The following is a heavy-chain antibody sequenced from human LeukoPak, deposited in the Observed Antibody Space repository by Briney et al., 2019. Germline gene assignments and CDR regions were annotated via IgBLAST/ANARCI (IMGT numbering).Heavy chain of an antibody. CDR1: GFTFSSYG. Sequence: GGSLRLSCAASGFTFSSYGMHWVRQAPGKGLEWVAVIWYDGSNKYYADSVKGRFTISRDNSKNTLYLQMNSLGDEDTAVYYCARDTWGYYAFDIWGQGTMVTVSS. D-gene: IGHD3-22*01. J-gene: IGHJ3*02. CDR2: IWYDGSNK. CDR3: ARDTWGYYAFDI. V-gene: IGHV3-33*01.